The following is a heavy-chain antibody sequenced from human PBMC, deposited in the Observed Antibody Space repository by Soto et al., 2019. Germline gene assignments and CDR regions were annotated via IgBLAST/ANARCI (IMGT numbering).Heavy chain of an antibody. CDR3: ARKAVAAASGSFDY. V-gene: IGHV4-4*02. CDR1: SGSISSYNW. D-gene: IGHD6-13*01. J-gene: IGHJ4*02. Sequence: QVQLQESGPGLVKPSGTLSLTCAVSSGSISSYNWWSWVRQPPGKGLEWIGEIYHSGSTKYNPSLRGRVTISVDKSNNQFSLRLNSVTAANTAVYYCARKAVAAASGSFDYWGQGTLVTVSS. CDR2: IYHSGST.